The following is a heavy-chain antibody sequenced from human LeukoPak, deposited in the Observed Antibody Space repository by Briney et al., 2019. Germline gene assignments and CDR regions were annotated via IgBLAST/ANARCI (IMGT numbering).Heavy chain of an antibody. Sequence: GASVKVSCKASGYTFTGYYMHWVRQAPGQGLEWMGWINPNSGGTNYAQKFQGRVTMTRDTSISTAYMELSRLRSGDTAVYYCARATVTTGYYDYYIYVCGKGNTVTISS. CDR1: GYTFTGYY. J-gene: IGHJ6*03. V-gene: IGHV1-2*02. CDR2: INPNSGGT. D-gene: IGHD4-17*01. CDR3: ARATVTTGYYDYYIYV.